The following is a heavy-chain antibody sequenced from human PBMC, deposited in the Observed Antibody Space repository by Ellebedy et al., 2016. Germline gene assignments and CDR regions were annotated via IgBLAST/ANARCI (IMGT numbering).Heavy chain of an antibody. CDR2: IYYSGST. Sequence: ESLKISCAASGFTVSSNYMSWIRQPPGKGLEWIGYIYYSGSTNYNPSLKSRVTISVDTSKNQFSLKLSSVTAADTAVYYCARLGSRAAAGTLWFDPWGQGTLVTVSS. V-gene: IGHV4-59*08. CDR1: GFTVSSNY. CDR3: ARLGSRAAAGTLWFDP. D-gene: IGHD6-13*01. J-gene: IGHJ5*02.